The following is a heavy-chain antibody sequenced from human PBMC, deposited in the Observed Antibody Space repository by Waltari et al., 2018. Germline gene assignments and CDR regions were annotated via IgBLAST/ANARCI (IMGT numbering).Heavy chain of an antibody. CDR2: MQYRGRT. CDR1: GGSVSSNYN. V-gene: IGHV4-39*01. Sequence: QLQLQESGPGLVKPSESLSLTCTVSGGSVSSNYNWGWIRQTQGKGLERRGNMQYRGRTLYTPSLKSRVTISLDTSKNQFSLRLSSVGAADAAVYFCGRIAFGDEGGYFQHWGQGTLVTVSS. J-gene: IGHJ1*01. D-gene: IGHD4-17*01. CDR3: GRIAFGDEGGYFQH.